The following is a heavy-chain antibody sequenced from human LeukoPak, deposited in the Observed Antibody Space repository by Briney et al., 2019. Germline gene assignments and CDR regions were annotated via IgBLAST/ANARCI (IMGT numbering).Heavy chain of an antibody. V-gene: IGHV3-7*03. J-gene: IGHJ4*02. D-gene: IGHD3-22*01. Sequence: PGGSLRLSCAASGFTFSSYWMSWVRQAPGKGLEWVANIKQDGSEKYYVDSVKGRFTISRDNAKNSLYLQMNSLRAEDTAVYYCARRARDYDSSAYCWWGQGTLVTVSS. CDR2: IKQDGSEK. CDR1: GFTFSSYW. CDR3: ARRARDYDSSAYCW.